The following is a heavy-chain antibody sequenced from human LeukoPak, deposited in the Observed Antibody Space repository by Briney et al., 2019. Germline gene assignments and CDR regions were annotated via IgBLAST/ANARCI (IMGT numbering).Heavy chain of an antibody. Sequence: SETLSLTCTVSGGSISSYYWSWIRQPPGKGLEWIGYIYYSGSTNYNPSLKSRVTISVDTPKNQFSLKLSSVTAADTAVHYSARQLERLWAFDIWGQGTMVTVSS. D-gene: IGHD1-1*01. V-gene: IGHV4-59*08. J-gene: IGHJ3*02. CDR2: IYYSGST. CDR3: ARQLERLWAFDI. CDR1: GGSISSYY.